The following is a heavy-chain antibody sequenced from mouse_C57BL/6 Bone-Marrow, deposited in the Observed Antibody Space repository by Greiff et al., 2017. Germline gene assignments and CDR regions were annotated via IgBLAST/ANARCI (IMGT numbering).Heavy chain of an antibody. CDR3: PKSYLYYYAMDY. CDR2: IRLKSDNYAT. CDR1: GFTFSNSW. J-gene: IGHJ4*01. Sequence: EVNVVESGGGLVQPGGSMKLSCVASGFTFSNSWMNWVRQSPEKGLEWVAQIRLKSDNYATHYAESVKGRFTISRDDSKSSVYLQMNNLRAEDTGIYYCPKSYLYYYAMDYWGQGTSVTVSS. V-gene: IGHV6-3*01. D-gene: IGHD1-1*01.